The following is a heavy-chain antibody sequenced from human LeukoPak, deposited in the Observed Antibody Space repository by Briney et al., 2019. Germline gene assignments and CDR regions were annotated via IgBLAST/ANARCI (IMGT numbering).Heavy chain of an antibody. V-gene: IGHV4-59*08. Sequence: SETLSLTCTVSGGSITSDYWSWIRQPPGKGLEWIGKIHNSGSTNYTPSLKSRVTMSLGTSKNQFSLKLSSVTAADTAVYYCARQRISLFDYWGQGTLVTVSS. D-gene: IGHD2-21*01. J-gene: IGHJ4*02. CDR2: IHNSGST. CDR3: ARQRISLFDY. CDR1: GGSITSDY.